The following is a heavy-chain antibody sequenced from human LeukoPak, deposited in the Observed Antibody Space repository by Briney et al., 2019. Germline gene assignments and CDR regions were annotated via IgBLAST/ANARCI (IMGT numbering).Heavy chain of an antibody. CDR1: GFTFSSYW. CDR2: INSDGSST. D-gene: IGHD6-19*01. Sequence: QPGGSLRLSCAASGFTFSSYWMHWVRQAPGKGLVWVSRINSDGSSTSYADSVEGRFTISRDNAKNTLYLQMNSLRAEDTAVYYCARDLTVAAYYYSYYGMDVWGQGTTVTVSS. J-gene: IGHJ6*02. V-gene: IGHV3-74*01. CDR3: ARDLTVAAYYYSYYGMDV.